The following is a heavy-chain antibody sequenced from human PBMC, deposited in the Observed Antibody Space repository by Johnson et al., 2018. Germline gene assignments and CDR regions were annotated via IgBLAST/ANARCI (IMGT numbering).Heavy chain of an antibody. D-gene: IGHD6-13*01. Sequence: VQLGQAGGGVVEPGRSLRLSCAASGFTFSAYGMHWVRQAPGKGLEWVAVISYDGSNKYYADSVKGRFTISRDNSKNTLYLQMNSLRAEDTAVYYCAKDWEVAAVDTGGYFHHWGQGTLVTVSS. CDR1: GFTFSAYG. V-gene: IGHV3-30*18. CDR2: ISYDGSNK. CDR3: AKDWEVAAVDTGGYFHH. J-gene: IGHJ1*01.